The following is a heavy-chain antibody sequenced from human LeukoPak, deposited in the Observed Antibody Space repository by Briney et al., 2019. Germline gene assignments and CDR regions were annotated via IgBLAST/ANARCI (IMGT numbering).Heavy chain of an antibody. Sequence: GGSLRLSCAASGFTFSSYSMNWVRQAPGKGLEWVASISPDASVKHYVDSVKGRFTISRDNAENSLSLQMGSLRAEDTALYYCARLLGMVTTFDIWGQGTVVTVSS. CDR3: ARLLGMVTTFDI. J-gene: IGHJ3*02. CDR1: GFTFSSYS. D-gene: IGHD5-24*01. CDR2: ISPDASVK. V-gene: IGHV3-7*02.